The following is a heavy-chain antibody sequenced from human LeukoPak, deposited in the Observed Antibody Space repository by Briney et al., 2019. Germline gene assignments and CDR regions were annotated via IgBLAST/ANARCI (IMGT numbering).Heavy chain of an antibody. CDR3: AGGIAAAVPDY. V-gene: IGHV4-30-2*01. Sequence: PSETLSLTCTVSGGSISSGGYYWSWIRQPPGKGLEWIGYIYHSGSTYYNPSLKSRVTISVDRSKNQFSLKLSSVTAADTAVYYCAGGIAAAVPDYWGQGTLVTVSS. D-gene: IGHD6-13*01. CDR2: IYHSGST. CDR1: GGSISSGGYY. J-gene: IGHJ4*02.